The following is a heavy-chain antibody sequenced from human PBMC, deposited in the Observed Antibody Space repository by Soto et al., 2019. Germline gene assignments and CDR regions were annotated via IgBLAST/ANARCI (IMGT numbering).Heavy chain of an antibody. CDR2: IKSKTDGGTT. J-gene: IGHJ6*02. CDR1: GFTFSNAW. Sequence: GGSLRLSCAASGFTFSNAWMSWVRQAPGKGLEWVGRIKSKTDGGTTDYAAPVKGRFTISRDDSKNTLYLQMNSLKTEDTAVYYCTTGGIVVVPAAPYGMDVWGQGTTVTVSS. CDR3: TTGGIVVVPAAPYGMDV. V-gene: IGHV3-15*01. D-gene: IGHD2-2*01.